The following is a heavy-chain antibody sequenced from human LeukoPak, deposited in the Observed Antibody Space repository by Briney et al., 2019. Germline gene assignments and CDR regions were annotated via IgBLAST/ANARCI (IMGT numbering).Heavy chain of an antibody. D-gene: IGHD4-17*01. CDR1: GGSFSGYY. V-gene: IGHV4-30-4*08. CDR2: IYYSGST. Sequence: PSETLSLTCAVYGGSFSGYYWSWIRQPPGKGLEWIGYIYYSGSTYYNPSLKSRVTISVDTSKNQFSLKLSSVTAADTAVYYCARITVTPDWYFDYWGQGTLVTVSS. CDR3: ARITVTPDWYFDY. J-gene: IGHJ4*02.